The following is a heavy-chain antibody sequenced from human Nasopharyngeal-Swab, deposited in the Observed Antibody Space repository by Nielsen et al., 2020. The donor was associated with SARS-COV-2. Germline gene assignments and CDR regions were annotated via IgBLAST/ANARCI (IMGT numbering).Heavy chain of an antibody. V-gene: IGHV3-30-3*01. CDR2: ISYDGSNK. CDR3: ASARPVFDY. Sequence: GESLKISCAASGFTFSSYAMHWVRQAPGKGLEWVAVISYDGSNKYYADSVKGRFTISRDNSKNTLYLQMNSLRAEDMAVYYCASARPVFDYWGQGTLVTVSS. CDR1: GFTFSSYA. D-gene: IGHD6-6*01. J-gene: IGHJ4*02.